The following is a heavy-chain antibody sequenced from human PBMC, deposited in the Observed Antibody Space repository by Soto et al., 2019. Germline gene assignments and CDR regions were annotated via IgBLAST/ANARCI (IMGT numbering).Heavy chain of an antibody. V-gene: IGHV4-59*01. CDR1: GGSISSYF. CDR3: ARDTGSYYLDS. D-gene: IGHD1-26*01. CDR2: IHYSGTT. Sequence: SETLSLTCTIYGGSISSYFWSWIRQPPGKGLEWIGYIHYSGTTVYSPSLKSRVTMSIDTSENQFTLNLTSVTAADTAVYYCARDTGSYYLDSWGQGSLVTVS. J-gene: IGHJ4*02.